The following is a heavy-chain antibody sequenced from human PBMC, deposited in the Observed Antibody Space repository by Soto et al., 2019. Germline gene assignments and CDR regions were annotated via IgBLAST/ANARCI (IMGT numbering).Heavy chain of an antibody. J-gene: IGHJ4*02. V-gene: IGHV3-23*01. D-gene: IGHD2-15*01. CDR3: AKSPVVAASSGRFYSDY. CDR1: GFTFSSYA. Sequence: GGSLRLSCAASGFTFSSYAMTWVRRAPGKGLDWVSGISGSGDTTYYADSVKGRFTISRDNSKNTLFLQMNSLRAEDTAIYYCAKSPVVAASSGRFYSDYWGQGTLVTVSS. CDR2: ISGSGDTT.